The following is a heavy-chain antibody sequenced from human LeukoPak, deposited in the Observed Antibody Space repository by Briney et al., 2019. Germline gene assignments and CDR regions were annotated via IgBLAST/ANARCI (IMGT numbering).Heavy chain of an antibody. Sequence: GSLRLSCAASAFTFSSYGMHWVRQAPGKGLEWVAFIRYDGSNKYYADSVKGRFTISRDNSKSTLYLQMNSLRAEDTAVYYCANIRQYCSSTSCYTEYWGQGTLVTVSS. J-gene: IGHJ4*02. CDR2: IRYDGSNK. V-gene: IGHV3-30*02. CDR3: ANIRQYCSSTSCYTEY. D-gene: IGHD2-2*02. CDR1: AFTFSSYG.